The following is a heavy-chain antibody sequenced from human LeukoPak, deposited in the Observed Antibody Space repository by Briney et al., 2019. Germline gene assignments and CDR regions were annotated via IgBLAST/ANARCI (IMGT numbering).Heavy chain of an antibody. CDR3: VRDRGGTYSGDNLFDP. V-gene: IGHV3-48*03. CDR1: GFTFSTYE. D-gene: IGHD1/OR15-1a*01. Sequence: GGSLRLSCAASGFTFSTYEMNWVRQAPGKGLEWLSYIIGDGTTTQYADSVRDRFPISRDNDKNSLYLQMNSLRADDTAVYYCVRDRGGTYSGDNLFDPWGQGTLVTVSS. J-gene: IGHJ5*02. CDR2: IIGDGTTT.